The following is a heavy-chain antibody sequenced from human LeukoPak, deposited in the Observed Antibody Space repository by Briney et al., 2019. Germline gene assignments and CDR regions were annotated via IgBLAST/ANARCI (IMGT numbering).Heavy chain of an antibody. CDR1: GGTFRSYA. D-gene: IGHD2-15*01. CDR2: IIPIFGTA. CDR3: APTWGGGSRYFDL. V-gene: IGHV1-69*05. J-gene: IGHJ2*01. Sequence: SVKVSCKASGGTFRSYAISWVRQAPGQGLEWMGRIIPIFGTANYAQKFQGRVTITTDESTSTAYMELSSLRSEDTAVYYCAPTWGGGSRYFDLWGRGTLVSVSS.